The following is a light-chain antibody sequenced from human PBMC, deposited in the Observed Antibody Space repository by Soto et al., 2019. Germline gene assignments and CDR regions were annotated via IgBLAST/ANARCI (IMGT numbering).Light chain of an antibody. Sequence: DIVMTQSPDSLAVSLGERATMNCKCSRSVLYKSNNKNHLAWYQQKPGQPPQLIIYWASTRESGVPDRFSGSGSGTDFTLTISSLQAEDVAVYYCQQYYNTPLAFGQGTKVDI. J-gene: IGKJ1*01. CDR2: WAS. V-gene: IGKV4-1*01. CDR3: QQYYNTPLA. CDR1: RSVLYKSNNKNH.